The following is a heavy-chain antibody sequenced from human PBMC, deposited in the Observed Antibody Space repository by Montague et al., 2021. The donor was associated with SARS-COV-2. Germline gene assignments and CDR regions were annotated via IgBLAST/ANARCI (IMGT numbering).Heavy chain of an antibody. Sequence: SETLSLTCTVSGGSISSSSYYWGWIRQPPGKGLEWIGSIYYSGSTYYNPSLKSRVTISVDTSKNQFSLKLSSVTAADTAVYYCARHKRWRIAAAGRDFDYGGQGTRVTVSS. J-gene: IGHJ4*02. V-gene: IGHV4-39*01. D-gene: IGHD6-13*01. CDR3: ARHKRWRIAAAGRDFDY. CDR1: GGSISSSSYY. CDR2: IYYSGST.